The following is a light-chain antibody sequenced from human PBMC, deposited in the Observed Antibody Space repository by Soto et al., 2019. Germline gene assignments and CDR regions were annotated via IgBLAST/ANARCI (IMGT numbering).Light chain of an antibody. CDR2: SAS. J-gene: IGKJ4*01. V-gene: IGKV1-12*01. CDR3: QQAASLPLT. CDR1: QDIDTF. Sequence: DIHMTQSPSFVSASVGDRVTITCRASQDIDTFLAWYQQKPGKAPKLLIFSASTLLSGVPSRFSGSRSGTDFTLTINSLQPDDFATYYCQQAASLPLTFGGGTKVELK.